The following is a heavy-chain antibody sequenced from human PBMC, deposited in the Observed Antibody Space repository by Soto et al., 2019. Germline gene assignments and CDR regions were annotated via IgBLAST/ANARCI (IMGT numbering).Heavy chain of an antibody. D-gene: IGHD6-19*01. CDR3: TRYFRGSGRYFFDC. Sequence: GGSLRLSCVASGFNFSSSFMGWVRQAPGKGLEWVANINHDGSGTYYVDSVQGRFTIFRDNDKDSLYLQMNSLGGEHKAVYYCTRYFRGSGRYFFDCWGEGSLVTVS. CDR1: GFNFSSSF. V-gene: IGHV3-7*03. J-gene: IGHJ4*02. CDR2: INHDGSGT.